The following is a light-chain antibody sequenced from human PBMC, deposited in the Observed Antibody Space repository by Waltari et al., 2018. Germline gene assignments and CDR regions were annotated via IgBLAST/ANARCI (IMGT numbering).Light chain of an antibody. CDR1: QSLRRSDGKTC. J-gene: IGKJ5*01. CDR3: MQTLQFPIT. V-gene: IGKV2D-29*01. CDR2: EVS. Sequence: DIVMTQTPLSLSVIPGQPASISCKSSQSLRRSDGKTCWYGYLQKPGQPPQLLMYEVSNRFSGGPDRCIGSGSGTDFTLKISRVEAEDVGVYYCMQTLQFPITFGQGTRLEIK.